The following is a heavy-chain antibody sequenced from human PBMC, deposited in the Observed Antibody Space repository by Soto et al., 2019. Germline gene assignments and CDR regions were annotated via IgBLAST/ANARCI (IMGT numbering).Heavy chain of an antibody. CDR3: ARVLYGFSYGKCDY. CDR1: GFIFSDHG. J-gene: IGHJ4*02. Sequence: GSLRLSCAVSGFIFSDHGMNWVRQAPGKGLEWVSSIDEDGSTKHYADSVKGRFTISRDNSKKTLYLQMESLRAEDTALYYCARVLYGFSYGKCDYWGQGTLVTVSS. D-gene: IGHD1-1*01. CDR2: IDEDGSTK. V-gene: IGHV3-23*01.